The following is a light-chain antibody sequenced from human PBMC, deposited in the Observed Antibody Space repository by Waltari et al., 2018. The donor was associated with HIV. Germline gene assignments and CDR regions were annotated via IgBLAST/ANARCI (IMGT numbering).Light chain of an antibody. J-gene: IGKJ1*01. CDR1: QDIGKY. CDR3: QQSYSTSWT. CDR2: AAS. V-gene: IGKV1-39*01. Sequence: DIQMTQSPSSLSESVGDRVTITCRASQDIGKYLNWYQQKPGRAPEVLIYAASRLQSGVPSRFSGSGSGTDFTLNISSLQTEDFATYYCQQSYSTSWTFGPGTKVEI.